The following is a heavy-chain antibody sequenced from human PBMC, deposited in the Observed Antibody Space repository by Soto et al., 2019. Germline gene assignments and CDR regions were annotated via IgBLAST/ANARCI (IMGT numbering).Heavy chain of an antibody. CDR2: IYYSGST. CDR3: ARLRRSRGEVRLYGMDV. V-gene: IGHV4-39*01. CDR1: GGSISSSSYY. J-gene: IGHJ6*02. Sequence: PSETLSLTCTVSGGSISSSSYYWGWIRQPPGKGLEWIGSIYYSGSTYYNPSLKSRVTISVDTSKNQFSLKLSSVTAADTAVYYCARLRRSRGEVRLYGMDVWGQGTTVTVSS. D-gene: IGHD4-17*01.